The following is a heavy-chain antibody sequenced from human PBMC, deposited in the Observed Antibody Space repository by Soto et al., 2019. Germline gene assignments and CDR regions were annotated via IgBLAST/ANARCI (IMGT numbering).Heavy chain of an antibody. D-gene: IGHD5-18*01. CDR2: ISYNESKI. V-gene: IGHV3-30-3*01. J-gene: IGHJ4*02. Sequence: QVPLVESGGGVVQPGRSLRVSCATSGFNFSHYAMHWVRHAPGKGLNWVAVISYNESKIYYADSVKGRFTISRDNSKNTLYLQMNSLRTEDTAIYYCASFWDTVTATAFDFWGQGTLVTVSS. CDR1: GFNFSHYA. CDR3: ASFWDTVTATAFDF.